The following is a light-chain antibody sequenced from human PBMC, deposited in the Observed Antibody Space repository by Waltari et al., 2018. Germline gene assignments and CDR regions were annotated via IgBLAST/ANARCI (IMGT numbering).Light chain of an antibody. CDR3: QQRRNWPLT. V-gene: IGKV3-11*01. CDR1: RRVTYY. Sequence: SCRASRRVTYYLAGYQQRPGQAPRLLIYDTSHRATGIPDRFSGSGSETDFTLTISSLEPEDFAVYYCQQRRNWPLTFGGGTKVEIK. CDR2: DTS. J-gene: IGKJ4*01.